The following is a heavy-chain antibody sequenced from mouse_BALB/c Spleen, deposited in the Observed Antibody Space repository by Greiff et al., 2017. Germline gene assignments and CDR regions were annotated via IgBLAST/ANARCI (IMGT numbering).Heavy chain of an antibody. Sequence: EVQLQESGPGLVKPSQSLSLTCSVTGYSITSGYYWNWIRQFPGNKLEWMGYISYDGSNNYNPSLKNRISITRDTSKNQFFLKLNSVTTEDTATYYCARGRITTVVAMYAMDYWGQGTSVTVSS. CDR1: GYSITSGYY. CDR2: ISYDGSN. D-gene: IGHD1-1*01. J-gene: IGHJ4*01. CDR3: ARGRITTVVAMYAMDY. V-gene: IGHV3-6*02.